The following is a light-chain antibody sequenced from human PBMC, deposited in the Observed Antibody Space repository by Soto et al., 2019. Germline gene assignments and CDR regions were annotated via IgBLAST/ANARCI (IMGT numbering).Light chain of an antibody. V-gene: IGLV2-14*01. J-gene: IGLJ1*01. CDR1: SSDVGGYNF. CDR3: SSYTSSSTQV. CDR2: EVS. Sequence: QSALTQPASVSGSPGQSITISCTGTSSDVGGYNFVSWYQHHPGKAPKLMIYEVSNRSSGVSNRFSGSKSGNTASLTISGLQAEDEADYYCSSYTSSSTQVFGTGTKLTVL.